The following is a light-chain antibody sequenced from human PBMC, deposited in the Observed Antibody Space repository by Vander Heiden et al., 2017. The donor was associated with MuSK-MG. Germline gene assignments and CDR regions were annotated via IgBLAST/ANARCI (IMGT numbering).Light chain of an antibody. CDR1: ASNVKYNG. CDR3: ASWDDSLSGVI. J-gene: IGLJ2*01. CDR2: RDN. Sequence: QSVLTQPPSASGTPGQRVTISCSGSASNVKYNGVFWYQLLPGTAPKLLIDRDNQRPSVVPARFSASRSGTSASLAISGLQPEDEGHYFCASWDDSLSGVIFGGGTELTVL. V-gene: IGLV1-44*01.